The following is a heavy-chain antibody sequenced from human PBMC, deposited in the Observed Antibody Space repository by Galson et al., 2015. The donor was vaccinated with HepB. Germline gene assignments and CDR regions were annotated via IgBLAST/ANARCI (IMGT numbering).Heavy chain of an antibody. CDR3: AKVDSSSWYKFYYYYGMDV. CDR1: GFTFSSYA. CDR2: ISGSGGST. D-gene: IGHD6-13*01. Sequence: SLRLSCAASGFTFSSYAMSWVRQAPGKGLEWVSAISGSGGSTYYADSVKGRFTISRDNSKNTLYLQMNSLRAEDTAVYYCAKVDSSSWYKFYYYYGMDVWGQGTTVTVSS. J-gene: IGHJ6*02. V-gene: IGHV3-23*01.